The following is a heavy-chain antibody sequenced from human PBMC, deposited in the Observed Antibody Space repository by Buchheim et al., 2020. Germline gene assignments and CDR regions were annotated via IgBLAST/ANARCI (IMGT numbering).Heavy chain of an antibody. J-gene: IGHJ5*02. D-gene: IGHD4-23*01. Sequence: QVQVLESGPGLVKPSQTLSLTCSVSGDSISSGTYYWNWIRQPAGKGLEWIGRINRSGSADFNPSLKSRVTISVDTSQNQISPKLNSVTAADTAVYYCARAYYGGNSNWFGPWGQGTL. CDR1: GDSISSGTYY. CDR2: INRSGSA. V-gene: IGHV4-61*02. CDR3: ARAYYGGNSNWFGP.